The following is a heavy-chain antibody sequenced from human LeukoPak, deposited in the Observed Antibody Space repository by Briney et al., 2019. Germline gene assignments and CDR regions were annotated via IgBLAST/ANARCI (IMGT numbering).Heavy chain of an antibody. Sequence: PGGSLRLSCAASGFTFSSYSMNWVRQAPGKGLEWVSSISSSSSYIYYADSVKGRFTISRDNAKNSLYLQMNSLRAEDTAVYYCARDDACGGDCAHDYWGQGTLVTVSS. CDR2: ISSSSSYI. CDR1: GFTFSSYS. J-gene: IGHJ4*02. V-gene: IGHV3-21*01. D-gene: IGHD2-21*02. CDR3: ARDDACGGDCAHDY.